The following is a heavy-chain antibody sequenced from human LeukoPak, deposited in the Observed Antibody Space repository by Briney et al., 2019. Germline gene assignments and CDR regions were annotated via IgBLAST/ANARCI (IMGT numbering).Heavy chain of an antibody. CDR1: GFSFDDYA. D-gene: IGHD3-10*01. CDR2: INWNNGGI. V-gene: IGHV3-9*01. CDR3: AKEYISRGSGTNFLDH. J-gene: IGHJ4*02. Sequence: GGSLRLSCAASGFSFDDYAMHWVRQAPGKGLEWVSGINWNNGGIAYADSVKGRFTISRDNAKSSLYLQMDSLRAEDTALYYCAKEYISRGSGTNFLDHWGQGTLVTVSS.